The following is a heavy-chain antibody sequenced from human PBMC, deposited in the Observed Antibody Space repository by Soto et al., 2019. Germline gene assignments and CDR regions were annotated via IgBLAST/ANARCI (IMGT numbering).Heavy chain of an antibody. V-gene: IGHV4-30-4*08. Sequence: SETLSLTCTVSGASVSSPTYYWSWIRQPPGKGLEWIAYIYYSGSPYYNPSLKSRVSISVDTSKNQFSLNVSSVTAADTAVYYCARDLQVYYFDSWGQGTLVTVSS. CDR3: ARDLQVYYFDS. D-gene: IGHD1-1*01. J-gene: IGHJ4*02. CDR2: IYYSGSP. CDR1: GASVSSPTYY.